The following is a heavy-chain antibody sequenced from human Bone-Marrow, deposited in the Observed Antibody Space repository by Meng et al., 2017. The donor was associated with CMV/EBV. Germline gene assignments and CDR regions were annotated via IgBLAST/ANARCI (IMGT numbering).Heavy chain of an antibody. V-gene: IGHV3-74*01. J-gene: IGHJ4*02. CDR3: IQEDSGRDGPVE. CDR2: INTDGSSA. CDR1: GFTFARNW. D-gene: IGHD3-10*01. Sequence: SCAASGFTFARNWMHWVRQPPGEGLVWVSRINTDGSSASYADSVKGRFTISRDNAKNTLFLQMNSLRVEDTAVYYCIQEDSGRDGPVERGQGILVTVSS.